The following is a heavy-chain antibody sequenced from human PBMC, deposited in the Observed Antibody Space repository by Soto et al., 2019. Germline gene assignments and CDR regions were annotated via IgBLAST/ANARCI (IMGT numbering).Heavy chain of an antibody. J-gene: IGHJ2*01. V-gene: IGHV1-3*04. D-gene: IGHD5-12*01. CDR3: ARTTSGYLT. Sequence: ASLKVSCKASGITSTTYAIRWVRQVRGQGLEWMGWINTGNGNTRYSQRFLGRVSLTTDTSASTVSMDLSSLTSEDTAVYYCARTTSGYLTWGR. CDR2: INTGNGNT. CDR1: GITSTTYA.